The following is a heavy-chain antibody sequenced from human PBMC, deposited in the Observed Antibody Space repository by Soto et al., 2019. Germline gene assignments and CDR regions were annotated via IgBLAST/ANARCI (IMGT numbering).Heavy chain of an antibody. CDR1: GFTFSSYG. V-gene: IGHV3-33*01. CDR3: ARDHYGPGWFDP. CDR2: IWYDGSNK. J-gene: IGHJ5*02. Sequence: GSLRLSCAASGFTFSSYGMHWVRQAPGKGLEWVAVIWYDGSNKYYADSVKGRFTISRDNSKNSLYLQMNSLRAEDTAVYYCARDHYGPGWFDPWGQGTLVTVSS. D-gene: IGHD3-10*01.